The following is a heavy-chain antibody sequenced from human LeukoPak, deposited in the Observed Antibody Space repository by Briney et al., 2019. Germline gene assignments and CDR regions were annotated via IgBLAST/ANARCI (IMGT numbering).Heavy chain of an antibody. Sequence: PGRSLRLSCAASGFTFSSYGMHWVRQAPGKGLEWVAVIWYDGSNKYYADSVKGRFTISRDNSKNTLYLQMNSLRAEDTAVYYCARDSDGDYYFDYWGQGTQVTVSS. CDR2: IWYDGSNK. D-gene: IGHD4-17*01. CDR3: ARDSDGDYYFDY. CDR1: GFTFSSYG. V-gene: IGHV3-33*01. J-gene: IGHJ4*02.